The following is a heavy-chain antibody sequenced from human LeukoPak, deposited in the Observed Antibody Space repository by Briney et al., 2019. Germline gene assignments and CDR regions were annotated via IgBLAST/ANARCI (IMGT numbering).Heavy chain of an antibody. V-gene: IGHV1-24*01. J-gene: IGHJ4*02. CDR1: GYTLTELS. CDR3: ATALIGSSWYEFDY. Sequence: VSVKVSCKVSGYTLTELSMHWVRQAPGKGLEWMGGFDPEDGETIYAQKFQGRVTMTEDTSTDTAYMELSSLRSEDTAVYYCATALIGSSWYEFDYWGQGTLVTVSS. CDR2: FDPEDGET. D-gene: IGHD6-13*01.